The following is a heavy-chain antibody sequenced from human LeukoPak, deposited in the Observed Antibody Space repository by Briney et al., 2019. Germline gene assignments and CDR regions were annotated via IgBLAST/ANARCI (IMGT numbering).Heavy chain of an antibody. J-gene: IGHJ4*02. CDR3: ARPGRRCSTSCQPFVY. CDR2: IYYSGSA. D-gene: IGHD2-2*01. Sequence: SETLSLTCTVYGGSISSSSYYWGWIRQPPGKGLEWIGSIYYSGSAYYNPSLKSRVTISVDTSKNQFSLKLSSVTAADTAVYYCARPGRRCSTSCQPFVYWGQGTLVTVSS. CDR1: GGSISSSSYY. V-gene: IGHV4-39*01.